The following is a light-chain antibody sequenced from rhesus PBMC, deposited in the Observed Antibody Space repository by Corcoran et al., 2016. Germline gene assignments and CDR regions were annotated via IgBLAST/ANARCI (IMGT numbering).Light chain of an antibody. CDR3: MQTLQTPYS. J-gene: IGKJ2*01. CDR1: QSLLDSDGYTP. Sequence: DIVMTQTPLSLPVTPGEPASISCRSSQSLLDSDGYTPLHWYLQKPGQSPQLLIYLVSNRASGVPDSLSGSGSGADFTLKISRMEAEDVGVYYCMQTLQTPYSFGQGTKVEIK. CDR2: LVS. V-gene: IGKV2-78*01.